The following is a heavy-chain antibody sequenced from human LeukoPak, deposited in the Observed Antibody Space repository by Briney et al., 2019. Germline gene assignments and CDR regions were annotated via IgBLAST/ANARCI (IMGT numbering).Heavy chain of an antibody. J-gene: IGHJ3*02. CDR1: GYTFTGYY. V-gene: IGHV1-2*06. Sequence: ASVKVSCKASGYTFTGYYMHWVRQAPGQGLEWMGRINPNSGGTNYAQKFQGRVTMTRDTSISTAYMELSRLRPDDTAVYYCATLYYYDSSGFDDAFDIWGQGTMVTVSS. CDR2: INPNSGGT. D-gene: IGHD3-22*01. CDR3: ATLYYYDSSGFDDAFDI.